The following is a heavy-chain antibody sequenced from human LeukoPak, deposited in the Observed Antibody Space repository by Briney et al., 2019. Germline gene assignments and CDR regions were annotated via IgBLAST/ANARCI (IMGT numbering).Heavy chain of an antibody. D-gene: IGHD2-21*02. CDR1: GFTFSSYA. J-gene: IGHJ3*02. Sequence: GGSQRLSCAASGFTFSSYAMSWVRQAPGKGLEWVSAISGSGGSTYYADSVKGRFTISRDNSKNTLYLQMNSLRAEDTAVYYCAKGTPYCGGDCYSTFLDAFDIWGQGTMVTVSS. CDR2: ISGSGGST. CDR3: AKGTPYCGGDCYSTFLDAFDI. V-gene: IGHV3-23*01.